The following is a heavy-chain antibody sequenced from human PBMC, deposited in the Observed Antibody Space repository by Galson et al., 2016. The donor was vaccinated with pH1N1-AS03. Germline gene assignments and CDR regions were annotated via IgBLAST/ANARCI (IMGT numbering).Heavy chain of an antibody. V-gene: IGHV1-69*10. Sequence: SVKVACKASGGTFSSYSTNWVRQVPGQGLEWIGGLIPVLGINNKGQNFQGRVSITADTSTSIAYMELSSLRPADTAIYYCVKVVDPNGPDVWGQGTLVTVSS. CDR2: LIPVLGIN. J-gene: IGHJ4*02. CDR3: VKVVDPNGPDV. CDR1: GGTFSSYS.